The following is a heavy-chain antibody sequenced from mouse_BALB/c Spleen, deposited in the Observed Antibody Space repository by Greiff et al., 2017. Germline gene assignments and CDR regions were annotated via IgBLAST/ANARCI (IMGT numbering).Heavy chain of an antibody. V-gene: IGHV14-1*02. J-gene: IGHJ3*01. Sequence: EVQLQQSGAELVRPGALVKLSCKASGFNIKDYYMHWVKQRPEQGLEWIGWIDPENGNTIYDPKFQGKASITADTSSNTAYLQLSSLTSEDTAVYYCASPSTRITVWFAYWGQGTLVTVSA. CDR3: ASPSTRITVWFAY. CDR2: IDPENGNT. D-gene: IGHD2-4*01. CDR1: GFNIKDYY.